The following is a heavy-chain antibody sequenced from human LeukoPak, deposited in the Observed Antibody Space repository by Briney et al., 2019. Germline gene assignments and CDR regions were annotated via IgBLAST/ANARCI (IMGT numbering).Heavy chain of an antibody. CDR3: TRIPSSTSSWYYFDY. D-gene: IGHD6-13*01. V-gene: IGHV3-33*01. J-gene: IGHJ4*02. CDR2: IWYDGSNK. Sequence: GGSLRLSCAVSGSTFSSYGMHWVRQAPGKGLEWVAVIWYDGSNKYYADSVKGRFTISRDNSKNTLYLQMNSLRAEDTAVYYCTRIPSSTSSWYYFDYWGQGTLVTVSS. CDR1: GSTFSSYG.